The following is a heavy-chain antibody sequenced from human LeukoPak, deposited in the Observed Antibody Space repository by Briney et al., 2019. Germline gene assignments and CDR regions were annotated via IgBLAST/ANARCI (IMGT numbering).Heavy chain of an antibody. V-gene: IGHV1-46*01. D-gene: IGHD3-22*01. J-gene: IGHJ1*01. CDR3: ARVWAYHDTSGYLEYFQE. CDR2: INPSGGST. CDR1: GYTFTSYY. Sequence: ASVKVSCKASGYTFTSYYMHWVRQAPGQGLEWMGIINPSGGSTSYAQKFQGRVTMTRDTSTSTDYMELSSLRSDDTAVYYCARVWAYHDTSGYLEYFQEWGQGTLVTVSS.